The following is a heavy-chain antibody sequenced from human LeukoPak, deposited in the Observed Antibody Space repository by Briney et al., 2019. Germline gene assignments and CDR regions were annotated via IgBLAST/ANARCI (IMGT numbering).Heavy chain of an antibody. Sequence: PSQTLSLTCAVSGGSISSGGYSWSWIRQPPGKGLEWIGYIYHSGSTYYNPSLKSRVTISVDTSKNQFSLKLSSVTAADTAVYYCARGRVRSGGIRGSIYGMDVWGQGTTVTVSS. CDR1: GGSISSGGYS. J-gene: IGHJ6*02. CDR2: IYHSGST. V-gene: IGHV4-30-2*01. D-gene: IGHD2-15*01. CDR3: ARGRVRSGGIRGSIYGMDV.